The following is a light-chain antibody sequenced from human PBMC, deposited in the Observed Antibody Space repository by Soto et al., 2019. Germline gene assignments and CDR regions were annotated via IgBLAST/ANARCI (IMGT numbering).Light chain of an antibody. V-gene: IGKV3-20*01. CDR3: KQFNSYPLA. Sequence: VWKQSPATWSLSQGERATLSCRASQTVRNNYLAWYQQKPGQAHRFLIYDAYSRATGIQDRFSGGGSGTDFTLTISRLQPEDFAVYYCKQFNSYPLAFGGGTKVDIK. J-gene: IGKJ4*01. CDR1: QTVRNNY. CDR2: DAY.